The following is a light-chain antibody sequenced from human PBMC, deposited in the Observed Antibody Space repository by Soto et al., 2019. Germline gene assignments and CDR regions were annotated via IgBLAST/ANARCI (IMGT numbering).Light chain of an antibody. J-gene: IGLJ2*01. CDR2: DGT. CDR1: SNDFGTYYF. Sequence: QSALTQPASVSGSPGQSITFSCTRTSNDFGTYYFVSWYQQHPDKAPKLIIYDGTERPSGVSNRFSGSKSGNTASLTISGLQAEDEAHYYCCSYATYNMILGGGTKVTVL. CDR3: CSYATYNMI. V-gene: IGLV2-23*01.